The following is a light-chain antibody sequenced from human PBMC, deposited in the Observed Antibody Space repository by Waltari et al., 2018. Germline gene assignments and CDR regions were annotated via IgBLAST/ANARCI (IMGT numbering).Light chain of an antibody. J-gene: IGKJ2*02. Sequence: EILMTQSPATLSVSPGKTATFSCRASQHVSNNLAWYQHKPGQAPLLLISGASTRASGVPARFSGSGSGTDFTLTISSLQSADSAIYYCQQYNVWPPSTFGPGTKLEIK. CDR3: QQYNVWPPST. V-gene: IGKV3-15*01. CDR1: QHVSNN. CDR2: GAS.